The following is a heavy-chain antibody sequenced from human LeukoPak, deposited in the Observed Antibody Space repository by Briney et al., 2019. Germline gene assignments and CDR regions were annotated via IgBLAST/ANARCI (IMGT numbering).Heavy chain of an antibody. CDR1: GGSISSYY. CDR3: ARHGSPFSITMVRGNWFDP. D-gene: IGHD3-10*01. CDR2: IYYSGST. V-gene: IGHV4-59*01. J-gene: IGHJ5*02. Sequence: SETLSLTCTVSGGSISSYYWSWIRQPPGKGLEWIGYIYYSGSTNYNPSLKSRVTISVDTSKNQFSLKLSSVTATDTAVYYCARHGSPFSITMVRGNWFDPWGQGTLVTVSS.